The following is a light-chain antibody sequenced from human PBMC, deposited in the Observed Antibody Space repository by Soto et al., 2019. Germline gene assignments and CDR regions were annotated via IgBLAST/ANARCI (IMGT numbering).Light chain of an antibody. CDR2: DSS. V-gene: IGKV3-15*01. J-gene: IGKJ1*01. CDR1: QGIGST. Sequence: EIVLTQSPAALSVSPGERVTLSFRASQGIGSTLAWYQQKPGQTPRLLIYDSSTRATGIPARFSGSGSGTEFTLTINSLQSEDFAVYYCQQYNNWWTFGQGTKVDIK. CDR3: QQYNNWWT.